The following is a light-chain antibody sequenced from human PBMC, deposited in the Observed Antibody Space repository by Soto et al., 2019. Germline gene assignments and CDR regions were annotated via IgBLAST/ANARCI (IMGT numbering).Light chain of an antibody. CDR2: DTT. J-gene: IGLJ7*01. CDR3: LLPYSDAWV. CDR1: TGTVTSGHY. V-gene: IGLV7-46*01. Sequence: QAVVTQETSMSVSPGGTVTLTCGSSTGTVTSGHYPYWFQQKPGQAPRTLIYDTTNKQSWTPARFSGSLLGGKAALTLSGAQPEDEADYYCLLPYSDAWVFGGGTQLTVL.